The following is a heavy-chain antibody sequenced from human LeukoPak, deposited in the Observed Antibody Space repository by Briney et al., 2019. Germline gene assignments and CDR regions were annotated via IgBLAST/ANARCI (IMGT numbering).Heavy chain of an antibody. CDR2: IWYDGSNK. V-gene: IGHV3-30*02. Sequence: PGGSLRLSCAASGFTFGGSGMHWVRQAPGKGLEWVSFIWYDGSNKYYADSVRGRFTISRDDSRNTLYLQMNSLRVEDTAVYYCAKDRSGSYYSPNDYWGQGTLVTVSS. D-gene: IGHD1-26*01. CDR1: GFTFGGSG. J-gene: IGHJ4*02. CDR3: AKDRSGSYYSPNDY.